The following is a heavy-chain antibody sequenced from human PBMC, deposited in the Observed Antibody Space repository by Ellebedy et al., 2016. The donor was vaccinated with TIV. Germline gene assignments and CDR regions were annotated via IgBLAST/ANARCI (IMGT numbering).Heavy chain of an antibody. J-gene: IGHJ4*02. CDR2: LTGISDRI. V-gene: IGHV3-23*01. CDR1: GFTYDAYA. D-gene: IGHD4-17*01. CDR3: AKDRNGDYVVYFDY. Sequence: PGGSLRLSCVASGFTYDAYALSWVRQAPGKGLEWVAALTGISDRIHHADSVKGRFTISRDNSKNTLYLQMNSLRAEDTAIYYCAKDRNGDYVVYFDYWGQGTLVTVSS.